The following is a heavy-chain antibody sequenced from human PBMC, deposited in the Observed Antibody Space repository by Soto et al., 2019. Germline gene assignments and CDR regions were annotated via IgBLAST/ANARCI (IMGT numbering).Heavy chain of an antibody. CDR1: GFTFRSYV. V-gene: IGHV3-30*18. CDR3: AKSSVWYPYFDS. CDR2: ISFSGDNK. Sequence: GGSLRLSCSASGFTFRSYVMHWVRQAPGKGLEWVASISFSGDNKYYADSVKGRFTISRDNSRDTLFLQMNSLRAEDTAIYYCAKSSVWYPYFDSWGQGTLVTVSS. D-gene: IGHD6-13*01. J-gene: IGHJ4*02.